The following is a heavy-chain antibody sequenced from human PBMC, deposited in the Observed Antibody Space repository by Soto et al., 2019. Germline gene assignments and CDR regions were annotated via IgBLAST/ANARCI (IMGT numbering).Heavy chain of an antibody. V-gene: IGHV1-69*13. Sequence: SVKVPCKASGGTFSSYAISWVRQAPGQGLEWMGGIIPIFGTANYAQKFQGRVTITADESTSTAYMELSSLRSEDTAVYYCETRFRAAAGKYYFDYWGQGTLVTVSS. D-gene: IGHD6-13*01. CDR2: IIPIFGTA. CDR3: ETRFRAAAGKYYFDY. J-gene: IGHJ4*02. CDR1: GGTFSSYA.